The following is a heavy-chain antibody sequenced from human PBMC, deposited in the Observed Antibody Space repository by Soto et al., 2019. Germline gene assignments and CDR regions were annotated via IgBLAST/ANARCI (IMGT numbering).Heavy chain of an antibody. CDR2: INPSGGST. V-gene: IGHV1-46*01. CDR1: GYTFTSYY. CDR3: ARDRVVAATLGYYYYYGMDV. J-gene: IGHJ6*02. D-gene: IGHD2-15*01. Sequence: GASVKVSCKASGYTFTSYYMHWVRQAPGQGLEWMGIINPSGGSTSYAQKFQGRVTMTRDTSTSTAYMELSSLRSEDTAVYYCARDRVVAATLGYYYYYGMDVWGQGTTVTVSS.